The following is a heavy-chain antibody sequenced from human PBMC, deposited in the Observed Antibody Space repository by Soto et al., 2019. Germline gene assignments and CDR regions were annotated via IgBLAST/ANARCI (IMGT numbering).Heavy chain of an antibody. CDR1: GGSLSSGGYY. CDR2: IYYSGST. V-gene: IGHV4-61*08. CDR3: ESGVKVGDTWAFGFDY. D-gene: IGHD1-26*01. J-gene: IGHJ4*02. Sequence: SETLSLTCTVSGGSLSSGGYYWSWIRQPPGKGLEWIGYIYYSGSTTYNPSLKSRVTMSVDTSKNQFSLNLTSVTAADTAMYYCESGVKVGDTWAFGFDYWGQGTMVTVYS.